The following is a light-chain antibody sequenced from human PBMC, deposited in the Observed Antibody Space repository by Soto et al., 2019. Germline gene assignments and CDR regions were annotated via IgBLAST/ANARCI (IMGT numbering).Light chain of an antibody. V-gene: IGLV1-51*01. CDR3: ETWDSSLSAVV. J-gene: IGLJ2*01. Sequence: QSVLTQPPSVSAAPGQTVSISCSGSSSNIGKNFVSWYQQLPGTAPKLLIYDNNKRPSGIPDRFSGSKSGTSATLGITGLQTGDEADYYCETWDSSLSAVVFGGGTKLTVL. CDR1: SSNIGKNF. CDR2: DNN.